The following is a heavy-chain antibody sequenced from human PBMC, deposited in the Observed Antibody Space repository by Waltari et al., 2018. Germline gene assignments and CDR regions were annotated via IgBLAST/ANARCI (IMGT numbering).Heavy chain of an antibody. CDR1: GFTFSSYA. J-gene: IGHJ3*02. D-gene: IGHD3-10*01. CDR2: ISGSGGST. Sequence: EVQLVESGGGLVQPGGSLRLSCAASGFTFSSYAMRWVRQAPGKGLEWVSAISGSGGSTYYADSVKGRFTISRDNSKNTLYLQMNSLRAEDTAVYYCANSAFLWFGEGDAFDIWGQGTMVTVSS. V-gene: IGHV3-23*04. CDR3: ANSAFLWFGEGDAFDI.